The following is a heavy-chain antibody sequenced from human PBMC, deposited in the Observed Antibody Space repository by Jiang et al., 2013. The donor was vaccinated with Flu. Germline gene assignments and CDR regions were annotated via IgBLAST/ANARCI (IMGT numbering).Heavy chain of an antibody. V-gene: IGHV3-11*03. D-gene: IGHD3-10*01. J-gene: IGHJ6*03. CDR1: GFTFSDYY. Sequence: VQLLESGGGLVKPGGSLRLSCAASGFTFSDYYMSWIRQAPGKGLEWVSYISSSSSYTNYADSVKGRFTISRDNAKNSLYLQMNSLRAEDTAVYYCARVEGGLLSRYYYYMDVWGKGTTVTVSS. CDR3: ARVEGGLLSRYYYYMDV. CDR2: ISSSSSYT.